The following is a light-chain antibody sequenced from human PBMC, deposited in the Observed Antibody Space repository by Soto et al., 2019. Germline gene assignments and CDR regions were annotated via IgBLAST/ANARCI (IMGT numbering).Light chain of an antibody. CDR1: NSNIGSTS. CDR3: AAWDGSLNGHV. V-gene: IGLV1-44*01. CDR2: SDK. Sequence: QSVLTQPPSASGTPGQRITISWSGSNSNIGSTSVHWFQQFPGTAPKPLIHSDKQRPSGVPDRFSASKSGTSASLAISGLQSEDEADYYCAAWDGSLNGHVFGTGTKLTVL. J-gene: IGLJ1*01.